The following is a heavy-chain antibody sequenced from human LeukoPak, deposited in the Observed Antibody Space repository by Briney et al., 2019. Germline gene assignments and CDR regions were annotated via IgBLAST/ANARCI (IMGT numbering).Heavy chain of an antibody. D-gene: IGHD3-3*01. CDR1: GFTFTNNF. J-gene: IGHJ4*02. CDR3: ARAYTIFGVVIFDY. Sequence: GGSLRLSCAASGFTFTNNFMSWVRQAPGKGLEWVANIKQDGSEKYYVDSVKGRFTISRDNAKNSLYLQMNSLRAEDTAVYYCARAYTIFGVVIFDYWGQGTLVTVSS. CDR2: IKQDGSEK. V-gene: IGHV3-7*01.